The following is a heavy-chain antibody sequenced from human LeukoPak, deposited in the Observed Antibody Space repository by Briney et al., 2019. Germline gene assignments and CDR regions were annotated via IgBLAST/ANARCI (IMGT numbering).Heavy chain of an antibody. Sequence: GGSLRLSCAASGFTFSSYWMSWVRQAPGKGLEWVANIKQDGSEKYYVDSVKGRFTISRDNAKNSLYLQMNSLRAEDTAVYYCARHYVHQLLRFGELWGKGYYFDYWGQGTLVTVSS. J-gene: IGHJ4*02. CDR3: ARHYVHQLLRFGELWGKGYYFDY. D-gene: IGHD3-10*01. V-gene: IGHV3-7*01. CDR1: GFTFSSYW. CDR2: IKQDGSEK.